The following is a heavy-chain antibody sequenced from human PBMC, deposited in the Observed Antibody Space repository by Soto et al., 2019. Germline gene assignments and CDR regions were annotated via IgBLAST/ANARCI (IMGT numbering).Heavy chain of an antibody. CDR1: VDSISSGGYY. Sequence: SETLSLPCTVSVDSISSGGYYCSLNPQHPGNGLEWIGYIYYSGGTYYNPALKSRVTISLDTSKNQFSLKLSSVTAADTAVYYCARETGSYGIDYWGQGTLVTVSS. CDR3: ARETGSYGIDY. J-gene: IGHJ4*02. D-gene: IGHD1-26*01. V-gene: IGHV4-31*03. CDR2: IYYSGGT.